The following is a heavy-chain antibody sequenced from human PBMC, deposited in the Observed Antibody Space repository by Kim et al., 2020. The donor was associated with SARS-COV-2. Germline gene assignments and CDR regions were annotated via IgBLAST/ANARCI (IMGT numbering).Heavy chain of an antibody. J-gene: IGHJ5*02. CDR2: GNT. Sequence: GNTNYAQKLQGRVTMTTDTATSTAYMELRSLRSDDTAVYYCARVGGLGGTWGQGTLVTVSS. V-gene: IGHV1-18*01. CDR3: ARVGGLGGT. D-gene: IGHD3-16*01.